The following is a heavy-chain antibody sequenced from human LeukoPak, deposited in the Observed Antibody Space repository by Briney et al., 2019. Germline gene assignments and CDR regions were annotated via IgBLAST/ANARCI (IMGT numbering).Heavy chain of an antibody. CDR3: ARGPPGGAGTNWYFDL. Sequence: SETLSLTCTVSGYSISSGYYWGWIRQPPGKGLEWIGSIYHSGSTYYNPSLKSRVTISVDTSKNQFSLKLSSVTAADTAVYYCARGPPGGAGTNWYFDLWGRGTLVTVSS. D-gene: IGHD3-10*01. V-gene: IGHV4-38-2*02. CDR2: IYHSGST. J-gene: IGHJ2*01. CDR1: GYSISSGYY.